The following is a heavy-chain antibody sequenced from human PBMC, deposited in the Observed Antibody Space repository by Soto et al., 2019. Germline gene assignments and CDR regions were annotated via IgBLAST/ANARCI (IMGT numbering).Heavy chain of an antibody. V-gene: IGHV4-34*02. CDR1: GGSFSDYY. CDR2: INHSGST. D-gene: IGHD1-26*01. Sequence: QVQLQQRGAGLLKPSETLSLTCAVLGGSFSDYYWTWIRQPPGKGLEWIGEINHSGSTSYNPSLKSRLTLSVDTSTKEFSLNLCSVTAADTAAYHCVRGRAFMSRVAFDIWGQGTMVTVSS. J-gene: IGHJ3*02. CDR3: VRGRAFMSRVAFDI.